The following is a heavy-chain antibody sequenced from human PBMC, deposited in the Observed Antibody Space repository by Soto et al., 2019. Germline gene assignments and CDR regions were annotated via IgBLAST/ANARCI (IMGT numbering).Heavy chain of an antibody. D-gene: IGHD2-2*02. V-gene: IGHV1-69*06. Sequence: ASVKVSCKASVGTFSSYAISWVRQAPGQGLEWMGGIIPIFGTANYAQKFQGRVTITADKSTSTAYMELRSLRSEDTAVYYCARAGGASTYCSSTSCYTEGYYYYGMDVRGQGTTVTVSS. CDR3: ARAGGASTYCSSTSCYTEGYYYYGMDV. CDR1: VGTFSSYA. CDR2: IIPIFGTA. J-gene: IGHJ6*02.